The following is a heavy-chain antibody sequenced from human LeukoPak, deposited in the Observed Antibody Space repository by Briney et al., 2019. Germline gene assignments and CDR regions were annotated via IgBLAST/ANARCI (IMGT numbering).Heavy chain of an antibody. Sequence: PGESLKISCKGSGYRLTSYWIGWVRQMPGKGLEWMGIIYPGDFDTRYSPSFEGQVTISADKSISTAYLQWTSLKASDSAMYYCARPRGAWYNASDIWGQGTMVTVSS. CDR3: ARPRGAWYNASDI. V-gene: IGHV5-51*01. CDR2: IYPGDFDT. CDR1: GYRLTSYW. J-gene: IGHJ3*02. D-gene: IGHD6-13*01.